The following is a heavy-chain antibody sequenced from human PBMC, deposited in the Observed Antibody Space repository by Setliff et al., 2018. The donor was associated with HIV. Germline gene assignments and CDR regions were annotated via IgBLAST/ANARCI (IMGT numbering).Heavy chain of an antibody. CDR1: GGSFSGYY. Sequence: SETLSLTCAVYGGSFSGYYWSWIRQSPGKGLDWIGEINHSGSTNYSPSLKSRVTISVDTSKNQFSLKVTSVTAADTAVYYCARVGDFYDGSGHYSVLDAFDMWGQGTKVTVSS. V-gene: IGHV4-34*01. CDR3: ARVGDFYDGSGHYSVLDAFDM. D-gene: IGHD3-22*01. J-gene: IGHJ3*02. CDR2: INHSGST.